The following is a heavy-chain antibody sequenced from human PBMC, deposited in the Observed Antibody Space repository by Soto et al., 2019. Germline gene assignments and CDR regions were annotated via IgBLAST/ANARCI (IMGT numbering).Heavy chain of an antibody. CDR2: TSVDGVDR. CDR3: ARPNGESMRYYHGMDV. Sequence: QVQLVESGGGLVKPGGSLTLSCVASGFTFSDYYMAWIRQTPGKGLEWVSYTSVDGVDRFYADSVKGRFTISRDNGRKSLSLQMNSLRDEDTAVYYCARPNGESMRYYHGMDVWGQGTTVIVSS. V-gene: IGHV3-11*01. J-gene: IGHJ6*02. D-gene: IGHD3-10*01. CDR1: GFTFSDYY.